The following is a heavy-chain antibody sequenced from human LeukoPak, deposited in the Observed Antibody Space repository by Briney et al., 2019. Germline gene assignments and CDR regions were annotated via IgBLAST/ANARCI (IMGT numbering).Heavy chain of an antibody. J-gene: IGHJ4*02. D-gene: IGHD3-22*01. CDR3: ARGYYDSSAYYSADY. V-gene: IGHV1-2*02. CDR1: GYTFTGYY. Sequence: ASVKVSCKASGYTFTGYYIHWVRQAPGQGLEWMGWISPNTGDTNYAQKFQGRVTMTRDTSISTAYMELTRLRSDDTAVYYCARGYYDSSAYYSADYWGQGTLVTVSS. CDR2: ISPNTGDT.